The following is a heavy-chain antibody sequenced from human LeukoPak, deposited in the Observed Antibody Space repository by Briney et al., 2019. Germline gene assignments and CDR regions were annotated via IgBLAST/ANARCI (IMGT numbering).Heavy chain of an antibody. D-gene: IGHD5-12*01. Sequence: PGGSLRLSCAASGFTFSSYGMHWVRQAPGKGPEWVAVIWYDGSNKYYADSVKGRFTISRDNSKNTLYLQMNSLRAEDTAVYYCARDAERYSGYIDYWGQGTLVTASS. J-gene: IGHJ4*02. CDR3: ARDAERYSGYIDY. CDR1: GFTFSSYG. CDR2: IWYDGSNK. V-gene: IGHV3-33*01.